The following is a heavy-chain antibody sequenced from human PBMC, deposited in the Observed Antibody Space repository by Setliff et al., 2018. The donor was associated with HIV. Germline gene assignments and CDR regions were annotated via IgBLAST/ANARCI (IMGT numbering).Heavy chain of an antibody. CDR1: AFTFSNYN. D-gene: IGHD6-13*01. V-gene: IGHV3-30*04. CDR2: ISYDGNKK. J-gene: IGHJ4*02. CDR3: ARDDSWRFDS. Sequence: PGGSLRLSCAASAFTFSNYNIHWVRQAPGKGLEWVAFISYDGNKKYYADSVKGRFTISRDNSENRLFLQMNGLIVKDTATYYCARDDSWRFDSWGQGTLVTVSS.